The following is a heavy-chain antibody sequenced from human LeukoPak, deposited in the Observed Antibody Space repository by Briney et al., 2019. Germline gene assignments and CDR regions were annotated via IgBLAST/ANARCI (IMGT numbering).Heavy chain of an antibody. V-gene: IGHV5-51*01. CDR3: ARRYSGYDYYFDY. CDR1: GYSFANYW. CDR2: IYPGDSDT. Sequence: PGESLKISCKGSGYSFANYWIAWVRQMPGKGLECMGIIYPGDSDTRYSPSFQGQVTISADMSISTAYLQWSSLKASDTAMYYCARRYSGYDYYFDYWGQGTLVTVFS. J-gene: IGHJ4*02. D-gene: IGHD5-12*01.